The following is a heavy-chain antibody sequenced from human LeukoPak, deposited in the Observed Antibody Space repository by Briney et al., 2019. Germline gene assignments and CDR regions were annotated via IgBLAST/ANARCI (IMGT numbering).Heavy chain of an antibody. V-gene: IGHV4-39*01. CDR2: IYYTGST. CDR1: GGSISSSSYY. J-gene: IGHJ4*02. CDR3: ARLDYYGSSGYSHFDY. Sequence: ASETLSLTCTVSGGSISSSSYYWGWIRQPPGKGLEWIATIYYTGSTYYNLSLKSRVSISVDTSKNQFSLKLSSVTAADTAVYYCARLDYYGSSGYSHFDYWGQGTLVTVSS. D-gene: IGHD3-22*01.